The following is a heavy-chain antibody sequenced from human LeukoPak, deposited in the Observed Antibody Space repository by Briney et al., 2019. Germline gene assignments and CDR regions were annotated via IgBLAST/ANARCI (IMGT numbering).Heavy chain of an antibody. CDR3: VRGGRGWRETPTFGVRIILTAFDV. D-gene: IGHD3-3*01. J-gene: IGHJ3*01. Sequence: GMSLRLSCVGSAFTFDSYPMYWVRQAPGKGMEWVSIISSDGSHRDYADSLKGRFTISRDNPKNTVYLQMNSLRPDDTAVYYCVRGGRGWRETPTFGVRIILTAFDVWGQGTDVTVSS. CDR2: ISSDGSHR. V-gene: IGHV3-30*04. CDR1: AFTFDSYP.